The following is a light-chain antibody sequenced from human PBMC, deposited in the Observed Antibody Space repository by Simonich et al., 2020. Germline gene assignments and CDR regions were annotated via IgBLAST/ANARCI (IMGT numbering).Light chain of an antibody. Sequence: DIVMTQSLDSLAVSLGERATINCKSSQSVLYSSNNKNYLAWYQQKPGQPPKLLIYWASTRESGVPDRFSGSGSGTDFTLTISSLQAEYVAVYYCQQYYSTPFTFGPGTKVDIK. CDR2: WAS. CDR1: QSVLYSSNNKNY. CDR3: QQYYSTPFT. J-gene: IGKJ3*01. V-gene: IGKV4-1*01.